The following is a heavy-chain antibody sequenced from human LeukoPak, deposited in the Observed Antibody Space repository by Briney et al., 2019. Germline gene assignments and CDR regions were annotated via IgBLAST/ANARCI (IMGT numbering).Heavy chain of an antibody. CDR2: IYYSGST. Sequence: SETLSLTCTVSGGSISRGDYYWSWVRQPPGKGLEWIGYIYYSGSTYYNPSLKSRVTISVDTSKNQFSLKLSSVTAADTAVYYCARENYDSSGYYSDYWGQGTLVTVSS. J-gene: IGHJ4*02. D-gene: IGHD3-22*01. CDR1: GGSISRGDYY. V-gene: IGHV4-30-4*01. CDR3: ARENYDSSGYYSDY.